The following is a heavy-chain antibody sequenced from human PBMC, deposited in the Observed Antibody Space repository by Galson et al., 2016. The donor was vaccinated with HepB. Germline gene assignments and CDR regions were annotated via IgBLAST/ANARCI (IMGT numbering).Heavy chain of an antibody. CDR2: ISASGSDT. Sequence: SLRLSCAASGFPFSNYDMRWVRQTPEKGLEWVSGISASGSDTYYTPSVRGRFTISRDNSKNTLFLQMNSLTAEDTAVYYCAKSSVLVATRLLYFDVWGRGTRVTVSS. J-gene: IGHJ2*01. V-gene: IGHV3-23*01. CDR1: GFPFSNYD. D-gene: IGHD2-8*02. CDR3: AKSSVLVATRLLYFDV.